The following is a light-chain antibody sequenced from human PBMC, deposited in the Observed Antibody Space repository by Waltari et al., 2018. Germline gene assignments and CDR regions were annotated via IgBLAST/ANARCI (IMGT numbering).Light chain of an antibody. J-gene: IGLJ2*01. V-gene: IGLV2-8*01. CDR2: EVS. CDR3: SSYAGRSVV. CDR1: SSDVGGYNF. Sequence: QSALTQPPSASGSPGQSVTISCTGTSSDVGGYNFVSWYQPHPGKAPNLMIYEVSKRPSGVPDRFSGSKSGNTASLTVSGLQAEDEADYYCSSYAGRSVVFGGGTKLTVL.